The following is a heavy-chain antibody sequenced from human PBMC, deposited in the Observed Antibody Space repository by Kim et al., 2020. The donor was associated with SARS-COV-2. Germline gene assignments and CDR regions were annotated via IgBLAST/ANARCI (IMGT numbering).Heavy chain of an antibody. CDR3: ARDLYYYDSSGYYPNAFDI. V-gene: IGHV3-30*04. D-gene: IGHD3-22*01. Sequence: GRFTISRDNSKNTLYLQMNSLRAEDTAVYYCARDLYYYDSSGYYPNAFDIWGQGTMVTVST. J-gene: IGHJ3*02.